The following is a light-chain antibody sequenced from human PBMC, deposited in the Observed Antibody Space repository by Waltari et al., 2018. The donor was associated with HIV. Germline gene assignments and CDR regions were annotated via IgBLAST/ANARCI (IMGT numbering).Light chain of an antibody. Sequence: QSALTQPRSVSGSPGQSVTISCTGTSRDVGSYNYVSWYQLRPGTAPKLILFDISKRPSGFPDRFSGSVSGSTASLTISGLQADDAADYYCCSYAGSFTLIFGGGTTLTVL. CDR1: SRDVGSYNY. V-gene: IGLV2-11*01. J-gene: IGLJ2*01. CDR3: CSYAGSFTLI. CDR2: DIS.